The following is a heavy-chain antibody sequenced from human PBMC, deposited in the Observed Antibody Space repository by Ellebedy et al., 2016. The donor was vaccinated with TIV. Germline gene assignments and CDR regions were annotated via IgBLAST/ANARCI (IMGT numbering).Heavy chain of an antibody. CDR1: GGSISSDDYY. Sequence: SETLSLTXTVSGGSISSDDYYWSWIRQAPGKGLEWIGNIHYSGSTDYKPSLKSRVSISLDTSKNQFSLRVTSVTAADTAVYYCARVVGAVSYFEFDSWGQGTLVTVSS. J-gene: IGHJ4*02. CDR3: ARVVGAVSYFEFDS. CDR2: IHYSGST. V-gene: IGHV4-30-4*01. D-gene: IGHD3-10*01.